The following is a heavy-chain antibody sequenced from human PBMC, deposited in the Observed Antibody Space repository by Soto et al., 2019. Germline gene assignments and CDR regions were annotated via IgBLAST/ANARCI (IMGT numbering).Heavy chain of an antibody. Sequence: GGSLRLSCAASGFTFGTTDRSWVRQAPGEGLEWVSTIDGSGGITYYADSVKGRFTISRDNSRNTVYLQMNSLRGDDTALYYCVKNSGWFNTWGQGALVTVSS. CDR3: VKNSGWFNT. CDR1: GFTFGTTD. V-gene: IGHV3-23*01. D-gene: IGHD3-10*01. J-gene: IGHJ5*02. CDR2: IDGSGGIT.